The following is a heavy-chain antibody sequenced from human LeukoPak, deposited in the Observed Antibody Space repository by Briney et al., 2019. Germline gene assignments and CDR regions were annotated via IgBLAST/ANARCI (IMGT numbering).Heavy chain of an antibody. J-gene: IGHJ6*02. D-gene: IGHD4-17*01. CDR3: AREGGFTVKGPPGYYYYGMDV. CDR2: IYYSGST. V-gene: IGHV4-59*01. CDR1: GGSISSYY. Sequence: SETLSLTCTVSGGSISSYYWSWIRQPPGKGLEWIGYIYYSGSTNYNPSLKSRVTISVDTSKNQFSLKLSSVTAADTAVYYCAREGGFTVKGPPGYYYYGMDVWGQGTTVTVSS.